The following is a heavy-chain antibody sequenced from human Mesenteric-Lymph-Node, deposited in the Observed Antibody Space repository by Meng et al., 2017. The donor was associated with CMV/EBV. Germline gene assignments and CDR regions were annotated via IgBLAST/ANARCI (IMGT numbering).Heavy chain of an antibody. V-gene: IGHV3-23*01. J-gene: IGHJ6*02. CDR1: GFTFSSYA. Sequence: GGSLRLSCAASGFTFSSYAMSWVRQAPGKGLEWVSASSGSGGGTYYADSVKGRFTISRDSSKNTLYLQMNSLRAEDTAVYYCARVRTGLIAARRKNRPYYYYGMDVWGQGTTVTVSS. CDR3: ARVRTGLIAARRKNRPYYYYGMDV. D-gene: IGHD6-6*01. CDR2: SSGSGGGT.